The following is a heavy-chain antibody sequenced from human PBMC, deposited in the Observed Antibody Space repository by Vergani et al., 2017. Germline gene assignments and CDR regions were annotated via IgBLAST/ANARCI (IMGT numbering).Heavy chain of an antibody. Sequence: QVQLVESGGCVVQPGGSLRLSCAASGFTFNSYGMHWVRQAPGKGLEWVASIRSDESRRYYGDSMEGPFTISRDNSKNTLYLQMKSLRPEDTAVYYCAKEGGGYCRGGTCYPEYWGQGTLVIVSS. CDR2: IRSDESRR. CDR3: AKEGGGYCRGGTCYPEY. D-gene: IGHD2-15*01. V-gene: IGHV3-30*02. CDR1: GFTFNSYG. J-gene: IGHJ4*02.